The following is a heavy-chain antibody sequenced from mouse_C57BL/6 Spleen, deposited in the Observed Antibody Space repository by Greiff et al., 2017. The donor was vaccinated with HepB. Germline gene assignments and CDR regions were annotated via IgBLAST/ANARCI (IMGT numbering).Heavy chain of an antibody. J-gene: IGHJ3*01. CDR3: AIGAYEGGFAY. Sequence: QVQLQQPGAELVKPGASVKVSCKASGYTFTSYWMHWVKQRPGQGLEWIGRIHPSDSDTNYNQKFKGKATLTVDKSSSTAYMQLSSLTSEDSAVYYWAIGAYEGGFAYWGQGTLVTVSA. V-gene: IGHV1-74*01. CDR2: IHPSDSDT. D-gene: IGHD6-5*01. CDR1: GYTFTSYW.